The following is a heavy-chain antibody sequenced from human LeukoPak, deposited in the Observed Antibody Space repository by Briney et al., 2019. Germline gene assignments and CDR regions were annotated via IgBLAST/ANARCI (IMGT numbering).Heavy chain of an antibody. J-gene: IGHJ4*02. CDR1: GGSISSGSYY. CDR3: ATTIYYDGSGAYHFDY. V-gene: IGHV4-61*02. D-gene: IGHD3-22*01. Sequence: SETLSRTCSVSGGSISSGSYYWSWLRQPAGKGLEWIGRIYTSGNTNYNPSLKSRVTISVDTSKNQFSLKLNSVTAADTAVYYCATTIYYDGSGAYHFDYWGQGTLVAVSS. CDR2: IYTSGNT.